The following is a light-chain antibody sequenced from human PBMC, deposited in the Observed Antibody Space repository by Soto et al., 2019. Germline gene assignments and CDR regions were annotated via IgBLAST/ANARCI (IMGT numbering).Light chain of an antibody. CDR1: QSIKSH. Sequence: DIQMTQSPSSLSASIGDRVTITCRAGQSIKSHLNWYQQKPGQAPKLLIYSASNLQSGVPSRFSGSGSGTDFTLTISSLQPEDFAIYYCQQSYSAPRMYTFGQGTKLEIK. J-gene: IGKJ2*01. CDR3: QQSYSAPRMYT. V-gene: IGKV1-39*01. CDR2: SAS.